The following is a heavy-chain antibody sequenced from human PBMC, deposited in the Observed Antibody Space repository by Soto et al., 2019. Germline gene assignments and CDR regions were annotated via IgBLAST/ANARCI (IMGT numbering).Heavy chain of an antibody. CDR3: ARIPNGRYYGSGSYPDYYYYGMDV. CDR1: GFSLSTSGMC. V-gene: IGHV2-70*01. Sequence: SGPTLVNPTPTLTLTCTFSGFSLSTSGMCVSWIRQPPGKALEWLALIDWDDDKYYSTSLKTRLTISKDTSKNQVVLTMTNMDPVDTATYYCARIPNGRYYGSGSYPDYYYYGMDVWGQGTTVTVSS. CDR2: IDWDDDK. D-gene: IGHD3-10*01. J-gene: IGHJ6*02.